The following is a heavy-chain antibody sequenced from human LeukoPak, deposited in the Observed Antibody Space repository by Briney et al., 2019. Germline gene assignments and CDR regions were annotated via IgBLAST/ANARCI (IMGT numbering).Heavy chain of an antibody. V-gene: IGHV1-18*01. CDR3: ARDGSVVVPAAMSDYYYYMDV. D-gene: IGHD2-2*01. CDR1: GYTFTSYG. CDR2: ISAYSGNT. Sequence: ASVKVSCKASGYTFTSYGISWVRQAPGQGLEWMGWISAYSGNTNYAQKLQGRVTMTTDTSTSTAYMELRSLRSDDTAVYYCARDGSVVVPAAMSDYYYYMDVWGKGTTVTVSS. J-gene: IGHJ6*03.